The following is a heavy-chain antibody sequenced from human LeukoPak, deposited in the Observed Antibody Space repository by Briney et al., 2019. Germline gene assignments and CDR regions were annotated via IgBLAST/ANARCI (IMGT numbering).Heavy chain of an antibody. CDR1: GFTFSSYG. CDR2: IWYDGSNK. V-gene: IGHV3-33*01. Sequence: PGGSLRLSCAASGFTFSSYGMHWVRQAPGKGLEWVAVIWYDGSNKYYADSVKDRFTISRDNSKNTLYLQMNSLRAEDTAVYYCARDLGDSSGPFYYWGQGTLVTVSS. CDR3: ARDLGDSSGPFYY. D-gene: IGHD3-22*01. J-gene: IGHJ4*02.